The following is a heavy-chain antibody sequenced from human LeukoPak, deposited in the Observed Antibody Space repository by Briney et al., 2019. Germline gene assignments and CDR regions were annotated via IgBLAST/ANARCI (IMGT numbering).Heavy chain of an antibody. CDR1: GFTFSSYG. CDR3: ARERSIVATFDY. Sequence: GGSLRLSCAASGFTFSSYGKHWVRQAPGKWLEWEAVIWYDGSNKYYADSVKGRFTLSRDNSKNTLYLQMNSLRAEDTAVYYCARERSIVATFDYWGQGTLVTVSS. CDR2: IWYDGSNK. V-gene: IGHV3-33*01. D-gene: IGHD5-12*01. J-gene: IGHJ4*02.